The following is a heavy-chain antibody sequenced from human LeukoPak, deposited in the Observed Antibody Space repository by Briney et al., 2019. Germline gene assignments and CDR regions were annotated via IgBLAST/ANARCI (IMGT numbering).Heavy chain of an antibody. CDR3: ASGPPFLKYFEY. Sequence: GGSLRLSCAASGFTFSTYVMNWFRQAPGKGLEWVSTISVGAEYIFYADSVKGRFTVSRDDSNNALYLQMHSLRAEDTALYYCASGPPFLKYFEYWGQGTLVTVSS. CDR2: ISVGAEYI. D-gene: IGHD3-3*01. J-gene: IGHJ4*02. V-gene: IGHV3-23*01. CDR1: GFTFSTYV.